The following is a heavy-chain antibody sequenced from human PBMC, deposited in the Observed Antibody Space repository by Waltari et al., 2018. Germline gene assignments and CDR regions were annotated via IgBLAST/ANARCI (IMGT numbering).Heavy chain of an antibody. CDR2: INHSGST. D-gene: IGHD2-2*01. CDR1: GGSFSGYY. V-gene: IGHV4-34*01. CDR3: ARGGGFVVPAAIFGY. Sequence: QVQLQQWGAGLLKPSETLSLTCAVYGGSFSGYYWSWIRQPPGKGLEWIGEINHSGSTNYNPSLKSRVTISVDTSKNQFSLKLSSVTAADTAVYYCARGGGFVVPAAIFGYWGQGTLVTVSS. J-gene: IGHJ4*02.